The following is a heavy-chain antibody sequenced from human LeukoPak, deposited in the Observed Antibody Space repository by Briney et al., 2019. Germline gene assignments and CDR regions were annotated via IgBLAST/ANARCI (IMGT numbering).Heavy chain of an antibody. CDR2: IGSTDI. Sequence: GGSLRLSCAASGFTFNICAMSWVRQAPGKGLEWVSSIGSTDIYYADSVKGRFTVSRDNSKNTLYLHLNSLRAEDSAVYYCAKDATPGNSIWDYFAFWGQGTVVTVYS. V-gene: IGHV3-23*01. J-gene: IGHJ4*02. D-gene: IGHD1-7*01. CDR1: GFTFNICA. CDR3: AKDATPGNSIWDYFAF.